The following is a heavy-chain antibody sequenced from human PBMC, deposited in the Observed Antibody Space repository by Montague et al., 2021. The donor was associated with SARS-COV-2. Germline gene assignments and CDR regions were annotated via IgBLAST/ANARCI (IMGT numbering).Heavy chain of an antibody. CDR1: GFTVSGNY. J-gene: IGHJ6*02. D-gene: IGHD6-13*01. V-gene: IGHV3-66*01. Sequence: SLRLSCAASGFTVSGNYMSWVRQAPGKGLEWVSDIYSGGSTYYADSVKGRFTISRDNSKNTVYLQMNSLRAEDTAVYYCARDTPKQLNYYYGMDVWGQGTTVTVSS. CDR3: ARDTPKQLNYYYGMDV. CDR2: IYSGGST.